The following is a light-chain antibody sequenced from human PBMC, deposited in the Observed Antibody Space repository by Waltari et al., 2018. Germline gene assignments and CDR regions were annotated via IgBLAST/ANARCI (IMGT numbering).Light chain of an antibody. V-gene: IGLV4-69*01. CDR3: ETGGHGTWV. J-gene: IGLJ3*02. Sequence: QLVLTQSPSASASLGASVKLTCTLSSGHSSNIIAWHQQQPEKGPRYLMQVNSDGSHSKGDDIPVRFSGSSSGAERYLAISSLQSEDEADYYCETGGHGTWVFGGGTKLTVL. CDR2: VNSDGSH. CDR1: SGHSSNI.